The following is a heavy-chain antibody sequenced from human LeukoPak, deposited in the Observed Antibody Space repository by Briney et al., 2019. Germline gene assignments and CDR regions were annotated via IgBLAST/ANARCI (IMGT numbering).Heavy chain of an antibody. CDR3: ARDAAQGYGGYFDY. CDR1: GFTFSSFW. V-gene: IGHV3-7*01. D-gene: IGHD4-23*01. J-gene: IGHJ4*02. CDR2: IKQDGSEK. Sequence: GGTLRLSCAANGFTFSSFWMSWVRQAPGKGLEWVANIKQDGSEKYYVDSVKGRFTISRDNAKNSLYLQMNSLRAEDTAVYYCARDAAQGYGGYFDYWGQGTLVTVSS.